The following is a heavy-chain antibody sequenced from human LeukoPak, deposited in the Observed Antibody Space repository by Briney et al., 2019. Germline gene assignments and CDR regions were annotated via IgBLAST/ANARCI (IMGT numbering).Heavy chain of an antibody. Sequence: SETLSLTCTVSGGSISSYYWSWIRQPPGKGLEWIGYIYYSGSTNYNPSLKSRVTISVDTSKNQFSLKLSSVTAADTAVYYCARSGVVISGWFDPWGQGTLVTVSS. CDR2: IYYSGST. CDR3: ARSGVVISGWFDP. V-gene: IGHV4-59*01. CDR1: GGSISSYY. D-gene: IGHD4-23*01. J-gene: IGHJ5*02.